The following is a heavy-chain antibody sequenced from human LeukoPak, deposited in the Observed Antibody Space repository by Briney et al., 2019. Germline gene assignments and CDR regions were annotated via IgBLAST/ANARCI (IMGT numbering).Heavy chain of an antibody. CDR2: SQNSGCT. V-gene: IGHV4-61*01. J-gene: IGHJ4*02. CDR3: ARDYSGSLDY. CDR1: GGSLSSAHG. D-gene: IGHD3-10*01. Sequence: SETLSLTCTVSGGSLSSAHGWSWIRQPPGKGLEWIGYSQNSGCTNCNPSLKSRVTISVDTSKNQFSLKLSSVTAADTAVFYCARDYSGSLDYWGQGTLVTVSS.